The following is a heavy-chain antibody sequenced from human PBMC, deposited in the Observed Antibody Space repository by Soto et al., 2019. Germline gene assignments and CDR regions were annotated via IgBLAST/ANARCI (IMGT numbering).Heavy chain of an antibody. CDR3: ARGGSGSYYIVVVVAARRPSYYYYYGMDV. CDR1: GYTFTSYG. V-gene: IGHV1-18*01. J-gene: IGHJ6*02. CDR2: ISAYNGNT. D-gene: IGHD2-15*01. Sequence: ASVKVSCKASGYTFTSYGISWVRQAPGQGLEWMGWISAYNGNTNYAQKLQGRVTMTTDTSTSTAYMELRSLRSDDTAVYYCARGGSGSYYIVVVVAARRPSYYYYYGMDVWGQGTTVTVSS.